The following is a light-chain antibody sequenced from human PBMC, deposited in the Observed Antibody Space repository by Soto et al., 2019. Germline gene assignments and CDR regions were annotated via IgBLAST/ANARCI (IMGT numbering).Light chain of an antibody. Sequence: QSARTQPASVSGSPGQSITIPCTGTSSDVGGYNYVSWYQQHPGKAPKLMIYHVSNRPSGVSYRFSGSKSGNTASLTISGLQAEDEADSYCISYTTTSPYVFGTGARSPS. J-gene: IGLJ1*01. CDR1: SSDVGGYNY. V-gene: IGLV2-14*01. CDR3: ISYTTTSPYV. CDR2: HVS.